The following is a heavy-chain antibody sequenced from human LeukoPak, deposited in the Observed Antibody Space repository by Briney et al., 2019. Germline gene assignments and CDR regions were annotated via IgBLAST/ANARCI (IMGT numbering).Heavy chain of an antibody. D-gene: IGHD2/OR15-2a*01. J-gene: IGHJ4*02. V-gene: IGHV6-1*01. Sequence: SQTLSLTCAISGDSVSSTSAAWNCIRQSPSRGLESLGRTYFRSQWYSDYAVSVRGRISINADTSKNQFSLQLNSVTPEDTAIYFCARYTYTFYLDYWGQGTVVTISS. CDR3: ARYTYTFYLDY. CDR2: TYFRSQWYS. CDR1: GDSVSSTSAA.